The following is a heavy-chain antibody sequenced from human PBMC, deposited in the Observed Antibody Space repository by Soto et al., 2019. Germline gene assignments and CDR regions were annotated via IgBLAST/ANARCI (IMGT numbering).Heavy chain of an antibody. CDR3: ATERPRTTYYYDSSGYYSPVIDAFDI. D-gene: IGHD3-22*01. CDR2: FDPEDGET. V-gene: IGHV1-24*01. CDR1: GYTLTELS. Sequence: VASVKVSCKVSGYTLTELSMHWVRQAPGKGLEWMGGFDPEDGETIYAQKFQGRVTMTEDTSTDTAYMELSSLRSEDTAVYYCATERPRTTYYYDSSGYYSPVIDAFDIWGQGTMVTVSS. J-gene: IGHJ3*02.